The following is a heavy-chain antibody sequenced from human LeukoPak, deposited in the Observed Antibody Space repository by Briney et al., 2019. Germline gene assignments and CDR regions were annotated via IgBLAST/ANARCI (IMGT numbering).Heavy chain of an antibody. Sequence: SETLSLTCTVSGGSISSHYWSWIRQPPGKGLGWIGYIYYSGSTNYNPSLKSRVTISVDTSKNQFSLKLSSVTAADTAVYYCARAIPAPYFDYWGQGTLVTVSS. D-gene: IGHD2-2*02. CDR2: IYYSGST. CDR3: ARAIPAPYFDY. V-gene: IGHV4-59*11. J-gene: IGHJ4*02. CDR1: GGSISSHY.